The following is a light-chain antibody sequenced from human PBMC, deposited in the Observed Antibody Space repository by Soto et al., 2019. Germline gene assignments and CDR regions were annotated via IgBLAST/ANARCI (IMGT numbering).Light chain of an antibody. Sequence: EIVLTQSPGTLSLSPGERATLSCRASQSVDSSSLAWYQQKPGQAPRLLIYGAASRATGISDRFSGSGSGTDFSLTISRLDPEDSAVYYCQQYGRPPQTFGQGIKVEI. CDR3: QQYGRPPQT. CDR1: QSVDSSS. V-gene: IGKV3-20*01. CDR2: GAA. J-gene: IGKJ1*01.